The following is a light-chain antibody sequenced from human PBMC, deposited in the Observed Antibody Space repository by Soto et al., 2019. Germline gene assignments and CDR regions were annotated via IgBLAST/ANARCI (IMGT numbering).Light chain of an antibody. CDR2: WAS. CDR1: QSCSCSYNNKTY. Sequence: IVMTQSPDWLAVSLVERATINFNCCQSCSCSYNNKTYLACYQQRPGQPPKFLLYWASTRASGVPARFSGSGSGTDFTLTISSLQAEDVAVYYCQQYYSSPVTFGGGTKVDIK. J-gene: IGKJ4*01. CDR3: QQYYSSPVT. V-gene: IGKV4-1*01.